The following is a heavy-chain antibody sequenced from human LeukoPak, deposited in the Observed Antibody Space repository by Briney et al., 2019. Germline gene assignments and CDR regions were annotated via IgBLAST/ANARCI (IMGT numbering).Heavy chain of an antibody. CDR3: AKLDYGDSGR. CDR1: GFTFSSYA. Sequence: PGGSLRLSCAASGFTFSSYAMSWVRLAPGKGLEWVSTISGSGGSTYYADSVKGRFTISRDNSKNTLYLQMNSLRAEDTAVYYCAKLDYGDSGRWGQGTLVTVSS. V-gene: IGHV3-23*01. J-gene: IGHJ4*02. CDR2: ISGSGGST. D-gene: IGHD4-17*01.